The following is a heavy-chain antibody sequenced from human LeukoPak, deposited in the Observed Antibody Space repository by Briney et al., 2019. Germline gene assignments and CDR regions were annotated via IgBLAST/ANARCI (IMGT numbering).Heavy chain of an antibody. V-gene: IGHV3-23*01. CDR1: GFTFSSYA. CDR2: ISGSGGST. CDR3: AKNIALGYCSGGSCYLDY. D-gene: IGHD2-15*01. J-gene: IGHJ4*02. Sequence: GGSLRLSCAASGFTFSSYAMSWVRQAPGKGLEWVSAISGSGGSTYYADSMKGRFTISRDNSKNTLYLQMNSLRAEDTAVYYCAKNIALGYCSGGSCYLDYWGQGTLVTVSS.